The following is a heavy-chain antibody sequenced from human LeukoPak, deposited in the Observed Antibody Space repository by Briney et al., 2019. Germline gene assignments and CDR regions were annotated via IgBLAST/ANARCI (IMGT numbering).Heavy chain of an antibody. CDR2: IYYSGTT. J-gene: IGHJ3*02. CDR1: GGSLSSYY. Sequence: SETLSLTCTVSGGSLSSYYWSWIRQPPGKGLEWIGYIYYSGTTNYNPSLKSRVTISVDTSKNQFSLKLSSVTAADTAVYYCARDLPRSGRDAFDIWGQGTMVTVSS. CDR3: ARDLPRSGRDAFDI. D-gene: IGHD3-10*01. V-gene: IGHV4-59*01.